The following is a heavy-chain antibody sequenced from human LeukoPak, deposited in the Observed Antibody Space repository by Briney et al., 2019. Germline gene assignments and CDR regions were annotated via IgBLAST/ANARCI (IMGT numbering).Heavy chain of an antibody. CDR3: ARDRGYCSSTSCYFGGGYFDY. V-gene: IGHV3-21*01. CDR1: GFTFSSYS. D-gene: IGHD2-2*01. Sequence: GGSLGLSCAASGFTFSSYSMNWVRQAPGKGLEWVSSISSSSSYIYYADSVKGRFTISRDNAKNSLYLQMNSLRAEDTAVYYCARDRGYCSSTSCYFGGGYFDYWGQGTLVTVSS. CDR2: ISSSSSYI. J-gene: IGHJ4*02.